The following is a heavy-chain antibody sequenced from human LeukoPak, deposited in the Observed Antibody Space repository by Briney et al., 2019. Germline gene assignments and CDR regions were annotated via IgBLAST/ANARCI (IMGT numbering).Heavy chain of an antibody. Sequence: GASMKVSCKASVYTFTSYGITGVRQAPGRGREWMGWINPYKDNTNYAQNLQGRVTMTTATSTSTAYMELRSLRSDDTPVYSCARTFSVYAFDIWGQGTMVTVSS. CDR3: ARTFSVYAFDI. CDR2: INPYKDNT. CDR1: VYTFTSYG. J-gene: IGHJ3*02. D-gene: IGHD2/OR15-2a*01. V-gene: IGHV1-18*01.